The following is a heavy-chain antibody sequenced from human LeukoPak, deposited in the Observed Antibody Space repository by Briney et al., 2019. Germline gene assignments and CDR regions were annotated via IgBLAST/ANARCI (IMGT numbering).Heavy chain of an antibody. Sequence: SETLSLTCTVSGDSIRSSYWSWIRQPPGKGLEWIGYVYYSGSTNYNPSLDSRVTISVDTSKIQLSLKLTSVTAADTAVYYCARHGPTSYYFDYWGQGTLVTVYS. J-gene: IGHJ4*02. CDR2: VYYSGST. CDR3: ARHGPTSYYFDY. D-gene: IGHD6-6*01. CDR1: GDSIRSSY. V-gene: IGHV4-59*08.